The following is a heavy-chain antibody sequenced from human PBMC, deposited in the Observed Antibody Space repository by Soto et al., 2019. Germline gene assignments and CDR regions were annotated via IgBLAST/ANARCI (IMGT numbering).Heavy chain of an antibody. CDR3: ARQIYDSDTGPNFQYYFDS. J-gene: IGHJ4*02. CDR1: GYSFAGYW. D-gene: IGHD3-22*01. V-gene: IGHV5-10-1*01. Sequence: GESLKISCKGSGYSFAGYWITWVRQKPGKGLEWMGRIDPSDSQTYYSPSFRGHVTISVTKSITTVFLQWSSLRASDTAMYYCARQIYDSDTGPNFQYYFDSWCQGTPVTVSS. CDR2: IDPSDSQT.